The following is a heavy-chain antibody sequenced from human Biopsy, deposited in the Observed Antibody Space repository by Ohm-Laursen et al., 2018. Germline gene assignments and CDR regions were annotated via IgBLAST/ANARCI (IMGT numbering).Heavy chain of an antibody. CDR1: GFTFSSYA. V-gene: IGHV3-23*01. CDR3: ACAAAQTVTHFDY. Sequence: GSLRLSCTAAGFTFSSYAMTWFRQAPGKGLEWVSTISGNSDIIYDTDSVKGRFTISRDNSKNTLYLQMNSLRADDTAVYYCACAAAQTVTHFDYWGQGTLVTVSS. D-gene: IGHD4-17*01. CDR2: ISGNSDII. J-gene: IGHJ4*02.